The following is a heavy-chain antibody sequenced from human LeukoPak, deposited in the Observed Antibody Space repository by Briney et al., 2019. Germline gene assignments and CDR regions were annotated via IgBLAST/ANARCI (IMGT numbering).Heavy chain of an antibody. CDR1: GGSISSYY. D-gene: IGHD5-18*01. J-gene: IGHJ4*02. V-gene: IGHV4-59*01. Sequence: PSETLSLTCTVSGGSISSYYWSWIRQPLRKGLEWIGYIYDTGGTNYNPSLKSRVAISIHTSNNQFSLSLSSVTATDTAVYYCARGDTYIDYWSQGTLVTVSS. CDR2: IYDTGGT. CDR3: ARGDTYIDY.